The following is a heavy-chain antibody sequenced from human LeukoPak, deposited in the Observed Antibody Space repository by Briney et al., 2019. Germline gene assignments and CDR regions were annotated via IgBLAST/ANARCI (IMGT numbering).Heavy chain of an antibody. CDR1: GFTFSSYS. V-gene: IGHV3-48*01. Sequence: PGGSLRLSCAASGFTFSSYSMNWVRQAPGKGLEWVSYISSSSSTIYYVDSVKGRFTISRDNAKNSLYLQMNSLRAEDTAVYYCARAPDYIVVVPAATDYWGQGTLVTVSS. J-gene: IGHJ4*02. CDR2: ISSSSSTI. CDR3: ARAPDYIVVVPAATDY. D-gene: IGHD2-2*01.